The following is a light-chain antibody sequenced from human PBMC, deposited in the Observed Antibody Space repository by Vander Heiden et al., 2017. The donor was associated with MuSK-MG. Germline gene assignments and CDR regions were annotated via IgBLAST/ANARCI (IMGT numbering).Light chain of an antibody. V-gene: IGKV3-20*01. CDR2: GAS. CDR1: QSVRSSY. J-gene: IGKJ1*01. Sequence: EIVLTQSPGTLSLSPGERATLSCRASQSVRSSYLAWYQQKPGQAPRLLIYGASSRANGIPDRFSGSGSGTDVTLTISRLEPEDFAVYYWQHDRSSWTFGQGTKVEIK. CDR3: QHDRSSWT.